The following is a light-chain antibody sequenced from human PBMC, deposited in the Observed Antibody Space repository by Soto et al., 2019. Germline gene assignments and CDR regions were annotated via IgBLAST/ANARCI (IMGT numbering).Light chain of an antibody. Sequence: DIQMTQSPSALSASVGDRVAITCQASQNINNYLNWFQKKPGKAPKLLISDASNLQTGVPSRFSGSGSGTDFTLTISSLQPEDFATYYCQQSYSTPRTFGQGTK. V-gene: IGKV1-39*01. CDR3: QQSYSTPRT. CDR2: DAS. J-gene: IGKJ1*01. CDR1: QNINNY.